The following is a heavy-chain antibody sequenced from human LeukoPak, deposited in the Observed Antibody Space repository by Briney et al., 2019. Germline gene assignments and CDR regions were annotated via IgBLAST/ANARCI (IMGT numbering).Heavy chain of an antibody. D-gene: IGHD3-16*02. Sequence: ASVKVSCKASGGTFKSHGVNWVRQAPGQGLEWMGGIIPVFGTTDYALKIRGRVTITADKSTSTVYLELSSLTSDDTAMYYCARTGWGFGGVIANDGVDIWGQGTMVTVSS. J-gene: IGHJ3*02. CDR3: ARTGWGFGGVIANDGVDI. V-gene: IGHV1-69*06. CDR2: IIPVFGTT. CDR1: GGTFKSHG.